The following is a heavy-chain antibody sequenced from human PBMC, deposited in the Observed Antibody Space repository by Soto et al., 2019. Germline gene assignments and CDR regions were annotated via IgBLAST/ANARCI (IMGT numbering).Heavy chain of an antibody. CDR2: IDWDDGK. V-gene: IGHV2-70*04. CDR1: GFSLTTSGMR. CDR3: ARSRYSGSYQPFDS. Sequence: SGPTLVTPTQTLTLTCTFSGFSLTTSGMRVSWIRQPPGKALEWLARIDWDDGKFYSSSPKTRLSISKDTSKNQVVLTMTNMDPVDTATFYCARSRYSGSYQPFDSWGRGTLVTVSS. D-gene: IGHD1-26*01. J-gene: IGHJ4*02.